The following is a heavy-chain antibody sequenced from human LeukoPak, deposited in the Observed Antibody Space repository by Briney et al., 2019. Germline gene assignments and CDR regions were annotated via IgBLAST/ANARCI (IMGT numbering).Heavy chain of an antibody. D-gene: IGHD2-2*01. Sequence: ASVKVSCKASGYTFTGYYMHWVRQAPGQGLEWMGWINPNSGGTNYARKFQGRVTMTRDTSISTAYMELSRLRSDDTAVYYCARETVVVQNAFDIWGQGTMVTVSS. CDR1: GYTFTGYY. V-gene: IGHV1-2*02. CDR3: ARETVVVQNAFDI. CDR2: INPNSGGT. J-gene: IGHJ3*02.